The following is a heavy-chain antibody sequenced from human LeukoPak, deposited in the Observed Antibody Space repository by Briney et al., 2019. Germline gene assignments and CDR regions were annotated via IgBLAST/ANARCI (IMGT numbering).Heavy chain of an antibody. D-gene: IGHD2-2*01. CDR3: ARRILYCSSTSCYLWDY. Sequence: SETLSLTCAVSGYSISSGYYWGWIRQPPGKGLEWIGSIYHSGSTYYNPSLKSRVTISVDTSKNQFSLKLSSVTAADTAVYYCARRILYCSSTSCYLWDYWGQGTLATVSS. CDR1: GYSISSGYY. CDR2: IYHSGST. J-gene: IGHJ4*02. V-gene: IGHV4-38-2*01.